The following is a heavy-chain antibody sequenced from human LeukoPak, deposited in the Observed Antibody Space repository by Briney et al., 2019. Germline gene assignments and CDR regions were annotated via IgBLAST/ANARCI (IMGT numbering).Heavy chain of an antibody. V-gene: IGHV4-39*01. CDR3: ARHRYRYYYGSAYYFDY. CDR2: IYYSGST. J-gene: IGHJ4*02. CDR1: GGSISSSSYY. D-gene: IGHD3-10*01. Sequence: SETLSLTCTVSGGSISSSSYYWGWVRQPPGKGLEWIGSIYYSGSTYYNPSLKSRVTISVDTSKNQFSLKLSSVTAADTAVYYCARHRYRYYYGSAYYFDYWGQGTLVTVSS.